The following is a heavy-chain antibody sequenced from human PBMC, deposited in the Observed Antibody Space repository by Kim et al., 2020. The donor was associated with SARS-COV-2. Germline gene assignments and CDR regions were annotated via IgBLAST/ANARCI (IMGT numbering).Heavy chain of an antibody. CDR1: GGSISSYY. CDR3: ARVLDIFGLVSCIDP. D-gene: IGHD3-3*01. CDR2: IYYSGST. Sequence: SETLSLTCTVSGGSISSYYWSWIRQPPGKGLEWIGYIYYSGSTNYNPSLKSRVTISVDTSKNQFSLKLSSVTAADTAVYYCARVLDIFGLVSCIDPWGQGTLVTVSS. V-gene: IGHV4-59*01. J-gene: IGHJ5*02.